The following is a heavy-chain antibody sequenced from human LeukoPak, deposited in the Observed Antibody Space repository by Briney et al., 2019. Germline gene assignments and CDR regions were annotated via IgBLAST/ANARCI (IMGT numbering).Heavy chain of an antibody. Sequence: GGSLRLSCAASDFTVSSNYMSWVRQAPGKGLEWVSGIIWNGGSTGYADSVKGRFTISRDNAKNSLYLQMNSLRAEDTALYYCAREVDGAVTYVGPGAFDIWGQGTMVTVSS. D-gene: IGHD4-17*01. CDR1: DFTVSSNY. CDR2: IIWNGGST. V-gene: IGHV3-20*04. J-gene: IGHJ3*02. CDR3: AREVDGAVTYVGPGAFDI.